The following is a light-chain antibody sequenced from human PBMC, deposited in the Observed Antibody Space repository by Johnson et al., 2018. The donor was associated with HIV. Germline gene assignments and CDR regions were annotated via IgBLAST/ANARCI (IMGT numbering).Light chain of an antibody. CDR1: YSNIEHNY. V-gene: IGLV1-51*01. CDR2: DHN. CDR3: GTWDSSLRAGF. J-gene: IGLJ1*01. Sequence: QSVLTQPPSVSAAAGQKVTISCSGTYSNIEHNYVSWYQKLPGTAPKLLIYDHNKRPSGLPDRFSGSKSATSATLGITGLPTGDEADYYCGTWDSSLRAGFFGTGTKVTVL.